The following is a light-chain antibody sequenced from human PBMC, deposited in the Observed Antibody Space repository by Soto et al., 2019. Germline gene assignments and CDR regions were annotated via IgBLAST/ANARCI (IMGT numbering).Light chain of an antibody. CDR1: SSNIGSNT. J-gene: IGLJ1*01. CDR2: SNN. Sequence: QPVLTQPPSASGTPGQRVTISCSGSSSNIGSNTVNWYQQLPGSAPELLIYSNNQRPSGVPDRFSGSKSGTSASLAISGLQSEDEADYYCAAWDDSLNGHYVFGTGTKLTVL. V-gene: IGLV1-44*01. CDR3: AAWDDSLNGHYV.